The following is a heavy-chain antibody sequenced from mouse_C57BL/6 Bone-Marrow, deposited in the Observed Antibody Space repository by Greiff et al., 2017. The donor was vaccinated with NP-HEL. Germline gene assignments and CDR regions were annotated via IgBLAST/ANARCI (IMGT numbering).Heavy chain of an antibody. D-gene: IGHD2-4*01. Sequence: EVKLVESGGGLVQSGRSLRLSCATSGFTFSDFYMEWVRQAPGKGLEWIAASRNKANDYTTEYSASVKGRFIVSRDTSQTILYLQMNALRAEDTAIYYGARDAGNDYEGAMDYWGQGTSVTVSS. CDR2: SRNKANDYTT. CDR1: GFTFSDFY. J-gene: IGHJ4*01. CDR3: ARDAGNDYEGAMDY. V-gene: IGHV7-1*01.